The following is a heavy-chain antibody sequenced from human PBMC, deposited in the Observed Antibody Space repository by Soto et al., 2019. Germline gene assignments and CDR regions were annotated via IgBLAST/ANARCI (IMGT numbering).Heavy chain of an antibody. Sequence: GGSLRLSCAASGFPFSDSYMSWIRQAPGKGLEWLSYINRGGSTTYYADSVKGRFIISRDNAKNSLYLQMNSLRAEDTAVHYCARGRSRYFDYWSQGTLVTVSS. J-gene: IGHJ4*02. CDR3: ARGRSRYFDY. D-gene: IGHD1-26*01. CDR2: INRGGSTT. V-gene: IGHV3-11*01. CDR1: GFPFSDSY.